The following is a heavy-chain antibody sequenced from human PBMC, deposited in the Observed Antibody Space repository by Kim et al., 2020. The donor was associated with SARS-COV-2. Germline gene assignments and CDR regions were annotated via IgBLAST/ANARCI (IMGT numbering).Heavy chain of an antibody. CDR3: ARAGYRRSYFDY. V-gene: IGHV1-8*01. J-gene: IGHJ4*02. D-gene: IGHD2-15*01. Sequence: GQAKKFQGRDTMTRNNSISTAYMELSSLISEDTAVYYCARAGYRRSYFDYWGQGTLVTVSS.